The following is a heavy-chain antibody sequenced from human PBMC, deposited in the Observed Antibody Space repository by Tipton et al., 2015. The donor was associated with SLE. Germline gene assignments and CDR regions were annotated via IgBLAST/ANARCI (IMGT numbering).Heavy chain of an antibody. Sequence: TLSLTCTVSGGSISSTTYYWGWIRQPPGKGLEWIGIIYYSGSSYCNPSLKSRVTISVDTSKNQFSLRLSSVTAADTAVYYCARGPYYDFWSGHYYYYMDVWGKGTTVTVS. CDR1: GGSISSTTYY. D-gene: IGHD3-3*01. J-gene: IGHJ6*03. V-gene: IGHV4-39*07. CDR3: ARGPYYDFWSGHYYYYMDV. CDR2: IYYSGSS.